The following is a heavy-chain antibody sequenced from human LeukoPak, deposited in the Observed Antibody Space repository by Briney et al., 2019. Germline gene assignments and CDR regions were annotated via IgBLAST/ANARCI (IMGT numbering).Heavy chain of an antibody. CDR2: IIPLLDIA. J-gene: IGHJ4*02. V-gene: IGHV1-69*04. D-gene: IGHD1-26*01. CDR3: ARDRDSGSYYDY. CDR1: GGTFSNYA. Sequence: SVKVSCKASGGTFSNYAISWVRQAPGQGLEWMGRIIPLLDIANYAQNFQGRVTITADKSTSTAYMELSSLRSEDTAVYYCARDRDSGSYYDYWGQGTLVTVSS.